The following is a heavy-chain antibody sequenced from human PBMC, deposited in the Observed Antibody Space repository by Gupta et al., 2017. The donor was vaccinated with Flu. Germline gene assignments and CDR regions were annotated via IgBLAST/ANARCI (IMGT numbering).Heavy chain of an antibody. CDR3: ARDGVGFMDD. J-gene: IGHJ6*04. CDR1: GVSFSGHS. Sequence: DVQLMESGGGLVKPGGSLRLSCEVSGVSFSGHSMNWARQAPGKGLEWVACISSSSSYMFYAESVKGRFTISRDNAKNSLYLQMDSVRAEDTAVYYCARDGVGFMDDWGKGTTVTVS. V-gene: IGHV3-21*02. D-gene: IGHD3-10*01. CDR2: ISSSSSYM.